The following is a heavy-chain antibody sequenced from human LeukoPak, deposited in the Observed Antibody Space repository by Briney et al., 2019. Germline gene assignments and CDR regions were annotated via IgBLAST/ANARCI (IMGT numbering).Heavy chain of an antibody. CDR1: GGTFSSYA. CDR2: IIPIFGTA. J-gene: IGHJ3*02. Sequence: SVKVSCKASGGTFSSYAISWVRQAPGQGLEWMGGIIPIFGTANYAQKFQGRVTITADKSTSTAYMELSSLRFEDTAVYYCARFRHDAFDIWGQGTMVTVSS. V-gene: IGHV1-69*06. CDR3: ARFRHDAFDI.